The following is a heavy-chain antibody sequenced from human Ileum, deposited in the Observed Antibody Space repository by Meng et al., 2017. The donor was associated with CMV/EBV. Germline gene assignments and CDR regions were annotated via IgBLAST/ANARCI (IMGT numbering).Heavy chain of an antibody. V-gene: IGHV3-23*01. CDR3: TKANDGNGDFDY. CDR2: ISGSGDAT. D-gene: IGHD1-1*01. J-gene: IGHJ4*02. Sequence: GGSLKISCAASGFTFSNYAISWIRQAPGKGLEWVSSISGSGDATYFADSVRGRFTISRDSYKNMLYLQMSRLKAEDTAMYYCTKANDGNGDFDYWGQGTLVTVSS. CDR1: GFTFSNYA.